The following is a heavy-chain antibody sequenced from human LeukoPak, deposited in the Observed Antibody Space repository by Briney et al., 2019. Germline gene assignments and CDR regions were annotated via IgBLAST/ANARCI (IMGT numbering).Heavy chain of an antibody. CDR2: INPGNGDT. CDR1: GYTFTNYA. D-gene: IGHD2-15*01. J-gene: IGHJ6*02. V-gene: IGHV1-3*01. Sequence: ASVKVSCTGSGYTFTNYAIHWVRQAPGQSLEWLGWINPGNGDTKYSQDFQGRVTINTDTSAATAYVELNSLTSEDTAVYYCARDRWHCRVNCDSVYYFALDVWGQGTTVTVSS. CDR3: ARDRWHCRVNCDSVYYFALDV.